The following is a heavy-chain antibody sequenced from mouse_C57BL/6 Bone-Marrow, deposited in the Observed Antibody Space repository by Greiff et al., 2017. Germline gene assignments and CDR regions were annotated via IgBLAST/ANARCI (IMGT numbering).Heavy chain of an antibody. V-gene: IGHV1-7*01. J-gene: IGHJ4*01. CDR1: GYTFTSYW. Sequence: VQLQQSGAELAKPGASVKLSCKASGYTFTSYWMHWVKQRPGQGLEWIGYINPSSGYTKYNQKFKDKATLTADKSSSTAYMQLSSLTYEVSAVYYCARSYYYGSSHDYYSMDYWGQGTSVTVSS. CDR3: ARSYYYGSSHDYYSMDY. D-gene: IGHD1-1*01. CDR2: INPSSGYT.